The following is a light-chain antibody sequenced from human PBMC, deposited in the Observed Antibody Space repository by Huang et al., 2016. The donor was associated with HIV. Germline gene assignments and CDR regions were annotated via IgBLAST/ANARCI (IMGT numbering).Light chain of an antibody. Sequence: EIVLTQSPATLSLSPGDRATLSCRASQTVNTFLAWYQQKPGQAPRRLIYDASSRAAGIPARFSGSGSGTDFTLTISSLEPEDFAVYYCQERSNWPLTFGPGTKVDIK. CDR2: DAS. CDR3: QERSNWPLT. V-gene: IGKV3-11*01. CDR1: QTVNTF. J-gene: IGKJ3*01.